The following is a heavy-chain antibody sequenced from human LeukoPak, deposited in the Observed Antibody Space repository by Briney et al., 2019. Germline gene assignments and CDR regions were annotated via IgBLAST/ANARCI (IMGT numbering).Heavy chain of an antibody. CDR1: GGSISSSGYY. V-gene: IGHV4-39*01. CDR2: IYYSGSP. D-gene: IGHD2-15*01. J-gene: IGHJ4*02. Sequence: SETLSLTCTVSGGSISSSGYYWGWIRQPPGKGLEWIASIYYSGSPYYNPSLKSRVTISVDTSKNQFSLKLSSVTAADTAVYYCATLGYCGGGDCYSTLDYWGQGTLVTVSS. CDR3: ATLGYCGGGDCYSTLDY.